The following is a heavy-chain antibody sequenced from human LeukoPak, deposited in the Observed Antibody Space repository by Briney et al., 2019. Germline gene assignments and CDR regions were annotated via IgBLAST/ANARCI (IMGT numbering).Heavy chain of an antibody. CDR1: GFTFSSYA. Sequence: AGGSLRLYCAASGFTFSSYAMRWVRQAPGKGLEWVSAISGSGGSTYYADSVKGRFTISRDNSKNTLYLQMNSLRAEDTAVYYCAKGTKVWGTLNWGQGTLVTVSS. D-gene: IGHD3-16*01. V-gene: IGHV3-23*01. CDR2: ISGSGGST. CDR3: AKGTKVWGTLN. J-gene: IGHJ4*02.